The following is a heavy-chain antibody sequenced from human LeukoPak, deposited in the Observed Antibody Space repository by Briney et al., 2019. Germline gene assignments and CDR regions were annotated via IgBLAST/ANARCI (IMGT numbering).Heavy chain of an antibody. CDR1: GFTFSSYA. CDR2: ISGSGGRT. V-gene: IGHV3-23*01. D-gene: IGHD3-22*01. J-gene: IGHJ4*02. Sequence: GESLRLSCAASGFTFSSYAMSWVRQAPGKGLEWVSVISGSGGRTYYEDSVKGRFTISRDNSKNTLYLQMNSLRAEDTAVYYCAKEGDYFDSSGYYSDRWGQGTLVTVSS. CDR3: AKEGDYFDSSGYYSDR.